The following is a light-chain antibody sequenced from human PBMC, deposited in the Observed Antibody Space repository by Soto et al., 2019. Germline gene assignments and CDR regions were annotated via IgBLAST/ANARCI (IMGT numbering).Light chain of an antibody. Sequence: DIQMTPSPSTLSASIGDRVTITCLASESIRNCLAWYQHKPGQAPKLLIYGASTWESGVPARFSGSGSGTEFTLTISSLQPEDLAVYFCQQYHNYPITFGQGTKVDIK. V-gene: IGKV1-5*01. CDR2: GAS. CDR1: ESIRNC. J-gene: IGKJ1*01. CDR3: QQYHNYPIT.